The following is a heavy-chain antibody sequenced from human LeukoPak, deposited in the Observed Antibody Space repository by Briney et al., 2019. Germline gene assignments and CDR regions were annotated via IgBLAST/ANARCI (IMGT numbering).Heavy chain of an antibody. CDR2: IYYSGST. V-gene: IGHV4-39*07. CDR3: ARYNSLLRGVTTSDY. D-gene: IGHD3-10*01. J-gene: IGHJ4*02. CDR1: GGSISSSSYY. Sequence: SETLSLTCTVSGGSISSSSYYWGWIRQPPGKGLEWIGSIYYSGSTYYNPSVKSRVTISVDTSKNQFSLKLSSVTAADTAVYYCARYNSLLRGVTTSDYWGQGTLVTVSS.